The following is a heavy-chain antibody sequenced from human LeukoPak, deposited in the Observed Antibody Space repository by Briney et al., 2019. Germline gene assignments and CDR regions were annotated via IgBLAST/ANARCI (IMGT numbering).Heavy chain of an antibody. CDR1: GGSISSYY. CDR3: ARHLSPSGGYGPHWFDP. D-gene: IGHD1-26*01. Sequence: SETLSLTCTVSGGSISSYYWSWIRQPPGKGLEWIGYIYYSGSTNYNPSLKSRVTISVYTSKTQFSLKLSSVTAADTAVYYCARHLSPSGGYGPHWFDPWGQGTLVTVSS. CDR2: IYYSGST. J-gene: IGHJ5*02. V-gene: IGHV4-59*08.